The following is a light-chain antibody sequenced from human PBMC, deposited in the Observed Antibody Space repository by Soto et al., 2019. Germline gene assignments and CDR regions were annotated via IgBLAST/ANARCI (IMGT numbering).Light chain of an antibody. Sequence: QSALTQPASVSGSPGQSITISCAGSGGDVGNYDLLSWYQQIPGKAPKLMIFEVNGRPSGVSDRFSGSKSGNTASLTISGLQPEDEADYYCSSFSSSSTPYVFGTGTKLTVL. V-gene: IGLV2-14*02. CDR2: EVN. J-gene: IGLJ1*01. CDR3: SSFSSSSTPYV. CDR1: GGDVGNYDL.